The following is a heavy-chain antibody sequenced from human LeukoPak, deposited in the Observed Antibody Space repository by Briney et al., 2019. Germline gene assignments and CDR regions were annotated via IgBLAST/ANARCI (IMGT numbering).Heavy chain of an antibody. CDR2: ISCDGSNK. J-gene: IGHJ4*02. V-gene: IGHV3-30*18. D-gene: IGHD5-18*01. CDR1: GFTFSSYG. Sequence: PGGSLRLSCAASGFTFSSYGMHWVRQAPGKGLEWVAVISCDGSNKYYADSVKGRFTISRDNSKNTLYLQMNSLRAEDTAVYYCAKASGYSYGYDYWGQGTLVTVSS. CDR3: AKASGYSYGYDY.